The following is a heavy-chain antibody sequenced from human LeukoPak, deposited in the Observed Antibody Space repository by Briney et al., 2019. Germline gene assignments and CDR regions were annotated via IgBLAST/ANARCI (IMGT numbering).Heavy chain of an antibody. V-gene: IGHV3-23*01. J-gene: IGHJ4*02. Sequence: GGSLRLSCAASGFTFSSYAMSWVRQAPGKGLEWVSAISGSGGSTYYADSVKGRFTISRDNSKNTLYLQMNSLRAEVTAVYYCAKDGKYYYDSSDYFDYWGQGTLVTVSS. CDR1: GFTFSSYA. D-gene: IGHD3-22*01. CDR2: ISGSGGST. CDR3: AKDGKYYYDSSDYFDY.